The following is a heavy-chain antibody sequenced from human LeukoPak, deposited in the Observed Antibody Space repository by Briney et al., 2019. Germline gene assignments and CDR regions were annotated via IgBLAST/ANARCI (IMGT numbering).Heavy chain of an antibody. V-gene: IGHV4-4*09. D-gene: IGHD7-27*01. CDR3: ARTNWACFDY. CDR2: IYTSGST. CDR1: GGSISSYY. J-gene: IGHJ4*02. Sequence: PSETLSLTCPVSGGSISSYYWSWIRQPPGKGLEWIGYIYTSGSTNYNPALKSRVTISVDTSQNQFSLKLSSVTAADTAVYYCARTNWACFDYWGQGTLVTVSS.